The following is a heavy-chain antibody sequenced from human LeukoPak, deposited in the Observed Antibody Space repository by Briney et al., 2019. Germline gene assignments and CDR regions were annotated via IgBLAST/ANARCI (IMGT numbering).Heavy chain of an antibody. CDR1: GGSISSYY. CDR3: ARGLRGYCSSTSCYRVYYFDY. D-gene: IGHD2-2*02. CDR2: INHSGST. V-gene: IGHV4-34*01. J-gene: IGHJ4*02. Sequence: SETLSLTCTVSGGSISSYYWSWIRQPPGKGLEWIGEINHSGSTNYNPSLKSRVTISVDTSKNQFSLKLSSVTAADTAVYYCARGLRGYCSSTSCYRVYYFDYWGQGTLVTVSS.